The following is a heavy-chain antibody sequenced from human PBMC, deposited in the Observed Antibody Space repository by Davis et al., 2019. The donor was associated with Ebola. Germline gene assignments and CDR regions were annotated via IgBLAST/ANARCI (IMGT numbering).Heavy chain of an antibody. CDR3: AAKRGYYDSSAYYADY. V-gene: IGHV4-39*01. CDR2: TYYSGST. CDR1: GGSISSSSYY. J-gene: IGHJ4*02. Sequence: SETLSLTCTVSGGSISSSSYYWGWIRQPPGKGLEWIGSTYYSGSTYYNPSLKSRVTISVDTSKNQFSLKLSSVTAADTSVYYCAAKRGYYDSSAYYADYWGQGTLVTVSS. D-gene: IGHD3-22*01.